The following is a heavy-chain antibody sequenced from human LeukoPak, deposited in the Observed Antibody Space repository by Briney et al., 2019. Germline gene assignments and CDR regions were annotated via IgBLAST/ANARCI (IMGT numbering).Heavy chain of an antibody. Sequence: PGGSLRLSCAASGFTFSSYAMSWVRQVPGKTLEWVSGIKAGGDRAFYADSVKGRFTMSRDNSKNTLFLQMDTVRVEDTAVYYCAKEFGGFFYFFDHWGQGALVTVSS. CDR1: GFTFSSYA. D-gene: IGHD3-10*01. CDR2: IKAGGDRA. CDR3: AKEFGGFFYFFDH. J-gene: IGHJ4*02. V-gene: IGHV3-23*01.